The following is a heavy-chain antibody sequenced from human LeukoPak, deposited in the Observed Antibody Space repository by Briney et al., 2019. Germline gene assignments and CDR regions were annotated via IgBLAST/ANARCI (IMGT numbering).Heavy chain of an antibody. V-gene: IGHV3-11*01. CDR3: VRVWKQQAQGYYWYYMDV. CDR2: ISTSGSTI. Sequence: GGSLRLSCAASGFTFSDYYMSWIRQAPGKGLEWVSYISTSGSTIYDAVSVRGRFTISRDNAKSSLFLQIGSARVEDTAVYFCVRVWKQQAQGYYWYYMDVWGKGTTVTVSS. CDR1: GFTFSDYY. J-gene: IGHJ6*03. D-gene: IGHD5-18*01.